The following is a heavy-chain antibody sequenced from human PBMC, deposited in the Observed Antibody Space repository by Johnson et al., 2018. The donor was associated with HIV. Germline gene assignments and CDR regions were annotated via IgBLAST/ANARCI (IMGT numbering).Heavy chain of an antibody. CDR1: GFTFSSYG. Sequence: QVQLVESGGGVVQPGRSLRLSCAASGFTFSSYGMHWVRQAPGKGLEWVAVIWYDGSSKYYADSMKGRFTISRDNAKNSLYLQMNSLRAEDTALYYCARGVLGYQNIHDPFDVWGQGTMVTVSS. CDR3: ARGVLGYQNIHDPFDV. CDR2: IWYDGSSK. D-gene: IGHD3-16*02. J-gene: IGHJ3*01. V-gene: IGHV3-33*01.